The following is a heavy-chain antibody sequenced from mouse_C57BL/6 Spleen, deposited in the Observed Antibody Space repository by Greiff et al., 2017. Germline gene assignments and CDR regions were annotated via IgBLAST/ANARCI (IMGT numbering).Heavy chain of an antibody. CDR3: TRDRNYYYGSSAWYFDV. Sequence: EVQGVESGEGLVKPGGSLKLSCAASGFTFSSYAMSWVRQTPEKRLEWVAYISSGGDYIYYADTVKGRFTISRDNARNTLYLQMSSLKSEDTAMYYCTRDRNYYYGSSAWYFDVWGTGTTVTVSS. CDR2: ISSGGDYI. V-gene: IGHV5-9-1*02. J-gene: IGHJ1*03. D-gene: IGHD1-1*01. CDR1: GFTFSSYA.